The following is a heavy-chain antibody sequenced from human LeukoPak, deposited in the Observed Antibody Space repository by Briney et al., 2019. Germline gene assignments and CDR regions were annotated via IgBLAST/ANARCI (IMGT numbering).Heavy chain of an antibody. CDR1: GFTFSSYA. Sequence: GGSLRLSCAASGFTFSSYAMSWVRQAPGKGLEWVSAINSAGSTYYGDSVRGRFTISRDNSKNVLHLQMNSLRAEDTALYYCAKDVLAAGATGTFDIWGQGTMVTVSS. CDR2: INSAGST. D-gene: IGHD1-14*01. V-gene: IGHV3-23*01. CDR3: AKDVLAAGATGTFDI. J-gene: IGHJ3*02.